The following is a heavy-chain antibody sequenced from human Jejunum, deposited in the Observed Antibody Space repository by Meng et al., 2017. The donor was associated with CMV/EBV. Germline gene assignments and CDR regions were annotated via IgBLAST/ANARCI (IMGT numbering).Heavy chain of an antibody. D-gene: IGHD3-22*01. CDR3: AKGVTSGSTYRAFDI. CDR1: FTFSTFA. J-gene: IGHJ3*02. V-gene: IGHV3-23*03. CDR2: IYYGGGAT. Sequence: FTFSTFAMGWVRQAPGKGLEWVSSIYYGGGATHYPDSVKGRFTISRDTSENTLYLQMSSLRVDDTALYYCAKGVTSGSTYRAFDILGQGTKVTV.